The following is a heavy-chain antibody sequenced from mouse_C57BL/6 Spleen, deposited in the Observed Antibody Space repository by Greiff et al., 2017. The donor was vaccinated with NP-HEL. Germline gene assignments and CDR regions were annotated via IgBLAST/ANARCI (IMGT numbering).Heavy chain of an antibody. Sequence: QVQLQQPGTELVKPGASVKLSCKASGYAFSSYWMNWVKQRPGKGLEWIGQIYPGDGDTNYNGKFKGKATLTADKSSSTAYMQLSSLTSEDSAVYFCARDGNYYGPYAMDYWGQGTSVTVSS. CDR2: IYPGDGDT. D-gene: IGHD2-1*01. CDR1: GYAFSSYW. V-gene: IGHV1-80*01. J-gene: IGHJ4*01. CDR3: ARDGNYYGPYAMDY.